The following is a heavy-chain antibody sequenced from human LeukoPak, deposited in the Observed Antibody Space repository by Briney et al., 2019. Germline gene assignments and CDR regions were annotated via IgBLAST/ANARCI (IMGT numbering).Heavy chain of an antibody. J-gene: IGHJ5*02. CDR1: GFTFSSYW. D-gene: IGHD6-13*01. V-gene: IGHV3-7*03. Sequence: WGSLRLSCAASGFTFSSYWMSWVRQAPGKGLEWVANIKQGGSEKYYVDSVKGRFTISRDNAKNSLYLQMNSLRAEDTAVYYCARDGIAAGRTPGPFDPWGQGTLVTVSS. CDR2: IKQGGSEK. CDR3: ARDGIAAGRTPGPFDP.